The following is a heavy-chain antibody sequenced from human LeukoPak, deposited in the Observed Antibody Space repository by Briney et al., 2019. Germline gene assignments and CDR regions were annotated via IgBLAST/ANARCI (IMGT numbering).Heavy chain of an antibody. CDR3: ARAMKSLLDGYSDPFDY. Sequence: GGSLRLSCAASGFTFSSYAMHWVRQAPGKGLEYVSAISSNGGSTYYANSVKGRFTISRDNSKNTLYLQMGSLRAEDMAVYYCARAMKSLLDGYSDPFDYWGQGTLVTVSS. V-gene: IGHV3-64*01. D-gene: IGHD5-24*01. J-gene: IGHJ4*02. CDR2: ISSNGGST. CDR1: GFTFSSYA.